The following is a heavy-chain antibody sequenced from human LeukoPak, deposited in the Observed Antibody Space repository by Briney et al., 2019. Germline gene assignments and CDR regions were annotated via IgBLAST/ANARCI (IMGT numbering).Heavy chain of an antibody. Sequence: SETLSLTCAVPGYSISSGYYWGWIRQPPGKGLEWIGGIYHSGSTYYNPSLKSRVTISVDTSKNQFSLKLSSVTAADTAVYYCASVAARYYYYYYMDVWGKGTTVTVSS. CDR1: GYSISSGYY. J-gene: IGHJ6*03. CDR2: IYHSGST. D-gene: IGHD6-6*01. CDR3: ASVAARYYYYYYMDV. V-gene: IGHV4-38-2*01.